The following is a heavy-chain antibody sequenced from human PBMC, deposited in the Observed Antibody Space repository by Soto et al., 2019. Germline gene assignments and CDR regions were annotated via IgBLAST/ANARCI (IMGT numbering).Heavy chain of an antibody. V-gene: IGHV4-4*07. D-gene: IGHD5-12*01. CDR3: ARERREEIHDGYDIDY. Sequence: LSLTCTVSGDSISDYYWSWIRQPAGKGLEWIGRIYTSGSTDYNPSLKSRVTISIDTSKNQFSLKVTSMTAADTAVYYCARERREEIHDGYDIDYWGQGTLVTVSS. CDR1: GDSISDYY. CDR2: IYTSGST. J-gene: IGHJ4*02.